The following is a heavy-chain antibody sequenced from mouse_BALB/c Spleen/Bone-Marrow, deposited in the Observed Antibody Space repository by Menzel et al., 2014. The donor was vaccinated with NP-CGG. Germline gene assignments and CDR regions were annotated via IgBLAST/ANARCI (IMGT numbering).Heavy chain of an antibody. CDR2: IDPANVNT. CDR1: GFNIKDTY. V-gene: IGHV14-3*02. Sequence: EVKLEESGAELVKPGVSVKLSCTASGFNIKDTYMHWVKQRPEQGLEWIGRIDPANVNTKYDPKFQGKATITADTSSNTAYLQLSSLTSEDTAVYYCASYVYGYYFDYWGQGTTLTVSS. J-gene: IGHJ2*01. D-gene: IGHD1-1*01. CDR3: ASYVYGYYFDY.